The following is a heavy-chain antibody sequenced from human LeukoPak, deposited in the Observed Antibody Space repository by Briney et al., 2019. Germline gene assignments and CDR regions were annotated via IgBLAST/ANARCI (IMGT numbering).Heavy chain of an antibody. J-gene: IGHJ6*02. Sequence: GGSLRLSCAASGFTFSSYWMSWVRQAPGKGLEWVANIKQDGSEKYYVDSVKGRFTISRDNAKNSLYLQMNSLRAGDTAVYYCARDGSVKQWLVTYYYYGMDVWGQGTTVTVSS. V-gene: IGHV3-7*03. CDR3: ARDGSVKQWLVTYYYYGMDV. CDR1: GFTFSSYW. CDR2: IKQDGSEK. D-gene: IGHD6-19*01.